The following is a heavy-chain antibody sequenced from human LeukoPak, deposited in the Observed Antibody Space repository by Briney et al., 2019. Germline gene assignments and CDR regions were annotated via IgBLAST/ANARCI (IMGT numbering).Heavy chain of an antibody. V-gene: IGHV3-11*06. CDR1: GFTFSDYY. D-gene: IGHD6-13*01. J-gene: IGHJ6*04. CDR2: ISSSSRYT. Sequence: GGSLRLSCAASGFTFSDYYMRWIRQAPGKGLEWVSYISSSSRYTNYADSVKGRFTIFRDNPKNSLYLQMNSLRAEDTAVFYCARDISSSWPYYYGMDVWGKGTTVTVSS. CDR3: ARDISSSWPYYYGMDV.